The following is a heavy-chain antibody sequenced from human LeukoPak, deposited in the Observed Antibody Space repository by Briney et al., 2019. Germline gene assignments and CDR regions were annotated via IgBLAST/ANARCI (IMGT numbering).Heavy chain of an antibody. J-gene: IGHJ4*02. CDR3: ARDGYCSSTNCYGGY. CDR1: GFTFSSYW. V-gene: IGHV3-74*01. D-gene: IGHD2-2*01. CDR2: IDGDGSST. Sequence: PGGALRLSCAASGFTFSSYWMYWVRQAPAEGLVSLSLIDGDGSSTNYADSVKGRFTISRDNAKNSLYLRMSSLRAEDTAVYYCARDGYCSSTNCYGGYWGQGSLVTVSS.